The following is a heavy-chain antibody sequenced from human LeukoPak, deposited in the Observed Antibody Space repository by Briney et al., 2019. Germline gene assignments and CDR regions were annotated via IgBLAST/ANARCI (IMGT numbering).Heavy chain of an antibody. Sequence: GGSLILSCAASGFTFSSYSMSWVRQAPGKGLERVSSISSSGGNTYYPDSVKGRFTISRDNSKNTIYLQMNSLRAEDTAVYYCAKDRPTWPIDYWGQGTLVTVSS. J-gene: IGHJ4*02. V-gene: IGHV3-23*01. CDR3: AKDRPTWPIDY. CDR1: GFTFSSYS. D-gene: IGHD5-12*01. CDR2: ISSSGGNT.